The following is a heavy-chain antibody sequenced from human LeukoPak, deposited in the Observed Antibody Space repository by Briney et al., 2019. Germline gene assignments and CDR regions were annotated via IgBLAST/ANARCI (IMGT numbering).Heavy chain of an antibody. CDR2: INWNGGST. J-gene: IGHJ3*02. CDR1: GFTFDDYG. Sequence: GGSLRLSCAASGFTFDDYGMSWVRQAPGKGLEWVSGINWNGGSTGYADSVKGRFTISRDNAKNTLYLQMNSLRAEDTAVYYCVWFGDLLWSAFDIWGQGTMVTVSS. D-gene: IGHD3-10*01. CDR3: VWFGDLLWSAFDI. V-gene: IGHV3-20*04.